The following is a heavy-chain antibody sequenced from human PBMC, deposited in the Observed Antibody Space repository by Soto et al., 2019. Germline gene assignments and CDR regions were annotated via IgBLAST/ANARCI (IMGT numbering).Heavy chain of an antibody. CDR3: ARPKDYDDCLDL. CDR1: GSTFNYYA. CDR2: INAGNGNT. J-gene: IGHJ4*02. D-gene: IGHD3-22*01. Sequence: ASVKVSCKASGSTFNYYAIHWVRQAPGQRLEWMGWINAGNGNTKYSQKFQGRVTFTRDTSANTAYMELSSLISEDTAVYYCARPKDYDDCLDLWGQGTLVTVSS. V-gene: IGHV1-3*01.